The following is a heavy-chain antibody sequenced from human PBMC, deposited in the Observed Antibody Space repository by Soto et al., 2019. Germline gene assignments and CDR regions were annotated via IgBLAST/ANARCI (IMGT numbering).Heavy chain of an antibody. Sequence: EVQLLESGGGFVHPGGSLRLSCAASGFTFSNYAMSWVRQAPGRGLEWVSAISGSGGSTYYSDSVKGRFTISRDNSKNTLSLQVNSLNAEDTALYYCAKPYYEILTGYSPFASWGQGTLVTVSS. D-gene: IGHD3-9*01. V-gene: IGHV3-23*01. CDR1: GFTFSNYA. CDR3: AKPYYEILTGYSPFAS. J-gene: IGHJ4*02. CDR2: ISGSGGST.